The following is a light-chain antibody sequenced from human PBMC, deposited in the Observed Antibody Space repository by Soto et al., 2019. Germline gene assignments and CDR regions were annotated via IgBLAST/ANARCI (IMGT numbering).Light chain of an antibody. CDR2: DVS. CDR1: QTISTW. V-gene: IGKV1-5*01. CDR3: QQYYSYPRT. J-gene: IGKJ1*01. Sequence: DIQMTQSPSTLSASEGDTVTITCRASQTISTWLAWYQQKPGKAPKLLIYDVSTLQSGVPSRFSGSGSGTDFTLTISCLQSEDFATYYCQQYYSYPRTFGQGTKVAI.